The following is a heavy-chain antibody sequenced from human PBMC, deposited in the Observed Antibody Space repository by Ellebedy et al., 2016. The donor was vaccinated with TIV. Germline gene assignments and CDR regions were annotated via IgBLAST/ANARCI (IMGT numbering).Heavy chain of an antibody. Sequence: GESLKISCAASGFTFSNYEMNWVRQAPGKGLEWVSYISSSGTTVYYADSVKGRFTISRDNAKNSLYLQMNSLRAEDMAVYYCARRNDYYDSSGYYFDYWGQGTLVTVSS. D-gene: IGHD3-22*01. J-gene: IGHJ4*02. CDR1: GFTFSNYE. CDR2: ISSSGTTV. V-gene: IGHV3-48*03. CDR3: ARRNDYYDSSGYYFDY.